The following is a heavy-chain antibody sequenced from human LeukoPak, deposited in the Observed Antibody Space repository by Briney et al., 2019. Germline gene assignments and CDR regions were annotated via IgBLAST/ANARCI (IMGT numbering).Heavy chain of an antibody. CDR2: ISAYNGNT. J-gene: IGHJ4*02. D-gene: IGHD5-12*01. CDR3: ATNLQYSDYDYEWAFDY. V-gene: IGHV1-18*04. CDR1: GYTFTSYD. Sequence: ASVKVSCKASGYTFTSYDISWVRQAPGQGLEWMGWISAYNGNTNYAQKLQGRGTMTTDTSTNTAYMELRSLRSDDTAVYFCATNLQYSDYDYEWAFDYWGQGTLVTVSS.